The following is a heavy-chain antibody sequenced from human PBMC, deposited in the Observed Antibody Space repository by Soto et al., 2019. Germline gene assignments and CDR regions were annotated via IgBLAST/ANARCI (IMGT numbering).Heavy chain of an antibody. CDR2: IIPILGIA. CDR1: GGTFSSYT. J-gene: IGHJ4*02. D-gene: IGHD1-26*01. V-gene: IGHV1-69*02. Sequence: QVQLVQSGAEVKKPGSSVKVSCKASGGTFSSYTISWVRQAPGQGLEWMGRIIPILGIANYAQKFQGRVTITAAKSTSTAYMELSSLRSEDTAVYYCARGVGATLFDYWGQGTLVTVSS. CDR3: ARGVGATLFDY.